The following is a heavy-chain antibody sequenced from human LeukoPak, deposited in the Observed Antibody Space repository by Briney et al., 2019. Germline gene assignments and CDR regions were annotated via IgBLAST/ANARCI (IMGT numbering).Heavy chain of an antibody. CDR1: GGTFSSYA. CDR2: IIPIFGTA. V-gene: IGHV1-69*06. D-gene: IGHD3-10*01. Sequence: SVKVSCKASGGTFSSYAISWVRQAPGQGLEWMGGIIPIFGTANYAQKFQGRVTITADKSTSTAYMELSSLRSEDTAVYYCARARTMVRGFPSESPWDAFDIWGQGTMVTVSS. J-gene: IGHJ3*02. CDR3: ARARTMVRGFPSESPWDAFDI.